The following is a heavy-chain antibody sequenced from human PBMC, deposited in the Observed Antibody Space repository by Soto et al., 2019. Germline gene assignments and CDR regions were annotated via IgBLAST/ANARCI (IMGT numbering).Heavy chain of an antibody. J-gene: IGHJ4*02. D-gene: IGHD3-22*01. Sequence: PSQTLSLTCAISGDSVSSNSAAWNWIRQSPSRGLEWLGRTYYRSKWYNDYAVSVKSRITINPDTSKNQFSLQLNSVTPEDTAVFYFARDREVRYDSTWFDYWGQGTLVTVSS. V-gene: IGHV6-1*01. CDR3: ARDREVRYDSTWFDY. CDR1: GDSVSSNSAA. CDR2: TYYRSKWYN.